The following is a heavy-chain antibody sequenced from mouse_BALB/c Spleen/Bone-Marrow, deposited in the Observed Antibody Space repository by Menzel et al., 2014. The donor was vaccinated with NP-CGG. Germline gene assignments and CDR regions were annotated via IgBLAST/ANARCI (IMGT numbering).Heavy chain of an antibody. CDR3: ATARATSYYGMDY. Sequence: QVQLQQSGAELMKPGASVKISCKATGYTFSSYWIEWVKQRPGHGLEWIGEILPGSGSNKYNEKFKGKATFTADTSSNTAYMQLISLTSEDSAVYYCATARATSYYGMDYWGQGTSVTVSS. V-gene: IGHV1-9*01. D-gene: IGHD3-1*01. J-gene: IGHJ4*01. CDR1: GYTFSSYW. CDR2: ILPGSGSN.